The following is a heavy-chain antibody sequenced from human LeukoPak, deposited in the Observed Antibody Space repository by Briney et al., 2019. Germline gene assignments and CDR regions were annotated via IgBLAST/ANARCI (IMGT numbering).Heavy chain of an antibody. CDR3: AREVVGYYYDSSTFDL. V-gene: IGHV4-30-2*01. J-gene: IGHJ2*01. CDR2: IYHSGST. CDR1: GGSISSGGYS. D-gene: IGHD3-22*01. Sequence: SETLSLTCAVSGGSISSGGYSWSWIRQPPGKGLEWIGYIYHSGSTYYNPSLKSRVTISVDRSKNQFSLKLSSVTAADTAVYYCAREVVGYYYDSSTFDLWGRGTLVTVSS.